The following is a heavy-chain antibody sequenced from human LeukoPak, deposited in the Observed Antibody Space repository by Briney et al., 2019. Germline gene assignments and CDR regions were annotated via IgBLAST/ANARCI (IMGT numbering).Heavy chain of an antibody. V-gene: IGHV3-7*03. CDR3: AREDLNNWFDP. CDR2: IKQDGSEK. Sequence: GGSLRLSCVASGFTFSYYSMSWVRQAPGEGLEWVANIKQDGSEKYYVDSVKGRFTISRDNAKNSLYLQMNSLRAEDTAVYYCAREDLNNWFDPWGQGTLVTVSS. J-gene: IGHJ5*02. D-gene: IGHD3-3*01. CDR1: GFTFSYYS.